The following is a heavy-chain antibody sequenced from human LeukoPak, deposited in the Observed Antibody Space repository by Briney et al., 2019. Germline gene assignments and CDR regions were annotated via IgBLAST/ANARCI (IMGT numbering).Heavy chain of an antibody. CDR3: ARSARGYFLDV. CDR2: INPTGGST. V-gene: IGHV1-46*01. CDR1: GYTFPSYF. D-gene: IGHD5-18*01. J-gene: IGHJ6*02. Sequence: GASVKVSCKASGYTFPSYFMHWVRQAPGQGLEWMGIINPTGGSTTYAQKFQGRVTMTRDTSTSTVYMELSSLRSDDTAVYYCARSARGYFLDVWGQGTTVTVSS.